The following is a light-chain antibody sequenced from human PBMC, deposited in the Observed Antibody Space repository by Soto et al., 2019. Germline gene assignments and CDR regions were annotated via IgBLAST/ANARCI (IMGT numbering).Light chain of an antibody. Sequence: VVLTQSPATLSLSPGERATLSCRASQSVSSYLAWYQQKPGQAPRLLIYDASNRATGIPARFSGSGSGTDFTLTISSLEPEDFAVYYCQQRSNWTFGQGTKVAIK. V-gene: IGKV3-11*01. J-gene: IGKJ1*01. CDR2: DAS. CDR1: QSVSSY. CDR3: QQRSNWT.